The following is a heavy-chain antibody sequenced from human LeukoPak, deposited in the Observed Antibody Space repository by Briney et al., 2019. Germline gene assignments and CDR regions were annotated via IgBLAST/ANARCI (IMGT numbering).Heavy chain of an antibody. CDR3: ARKCIVATDGNYYYYYGMDF. CDR1: GGSISSGGYY. D-gene: IGHD5-12*01. V-gene: IGHV4-31*03. Sequence: TQTLSLTCTVSGGSISSGGYYWSWIRRHPGKGLEWIGYIYYSGSTYYNPSLKSRVTISVDTSKNQFSLKLSSVTAADTAVYYCARKCIVATDGNYYYYYGMDFWGQGTTVTVSS. CDR2: IYYSGST. J-gene: IGHJ6*02.